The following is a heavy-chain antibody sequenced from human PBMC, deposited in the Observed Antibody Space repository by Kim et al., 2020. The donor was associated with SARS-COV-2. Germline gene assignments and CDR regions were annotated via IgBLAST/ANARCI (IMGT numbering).Heavy chain of an antibody. CDR2: IYYSGST. CDR3: ARGCYDSSGYYQAWGAFDI. D-gene: IGHD3-22*01. J-gene: IGHJ3*02. Sequence: SETLSLTCTVSGGSISSYYWSWIRQPPGKGLEWIGYIYYSGSTNYNPSLKSRVTISVDTSKNQFSLKLSSWTAADTAVYYCARGCYDSSGYYQAWGAFDIWGQGTMVTVSS. CDR1: GGSISSYY. V-gene: IGHV4-59*08.